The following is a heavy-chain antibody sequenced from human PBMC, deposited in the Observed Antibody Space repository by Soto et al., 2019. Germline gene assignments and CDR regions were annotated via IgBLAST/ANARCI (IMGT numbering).Heavy chain of an antibody. J-gene: IGHJ4*02. D-gene: IGHD3-22*01. Sequence: QVQLVQSGAEVKEPGSSVKVSCKTSGDTFSSYAFNWVRQAPGQGLEWMGGTMPILGTVDYAQKFQGRVTITADESTRSSYMELSGLRSEDTAVYYCTRGESSDTEDYWGQGTLVTVSS. CDR2: TMPILGTV. CDR1: GDTFSSYA. V-gene: IGHV1-69*01. CDR3: TRGESSDTEDY.